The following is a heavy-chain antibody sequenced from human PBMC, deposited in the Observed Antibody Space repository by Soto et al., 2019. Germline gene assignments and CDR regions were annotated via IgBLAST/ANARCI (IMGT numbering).Heavy chain of an antibody. CDR3: ARGYSSNWFRVDY. CDR1: GGSINSYY. Sequence: SETLSLTCTVSGGSINSYYWSWIRQPPGKGLEWIGHVYSSGSTDYNPSLRSRLTISVDTSKNQFSLNLNSVTAADTALYYCARGYSSNWFRVDYWGQG. CDR2: VYSSGST. J-gene: IGHJ4*02. V-gene: IGHV4-59*01. D-gene: IGHD6-13*01.